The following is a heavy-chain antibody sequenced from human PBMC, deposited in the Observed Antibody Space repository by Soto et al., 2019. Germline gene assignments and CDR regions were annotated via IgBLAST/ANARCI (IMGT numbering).Heavy chain of an antibody. J-gene: IGHJ6*02. V-gene: IGHV1-69*13. CDR2: IIPIFGTA. Sequence: ASVKVSCKASGGTFSSYAISWVRQAPGQGLEWMGGIIPIFGTANYAQKFQGRVTITADESTSTAYMELSSLRSEDTAVYYCAGADNWKITGGYYYYGMEVWGQGPTVTVSS. CDR3: AGADNWKITGGYYYYGMEV. CDR1: GGTFSSYA. D-gene: IGHD1-20*01.